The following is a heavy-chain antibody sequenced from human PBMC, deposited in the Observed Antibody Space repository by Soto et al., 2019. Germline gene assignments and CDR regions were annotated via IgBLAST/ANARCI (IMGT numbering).Heavy chain of an antibody. Sequence: GGYLRLPWEGSAFNFRRCGMVGVRQAPGKGLEWVAVISYDGASEYYADSVKGRFTISRDNSRNTLYLKMSSLREDDTAVYYCAKVRSAYCASAACYARDACGQG. V-gene: IGHV3-30*18. D-gene: IGHD2-21*01. J-gene: IGHJ6*02. CDR2: ISYDGASE. CDR3: AKVRSAYCASAACYARDA. CDR1: AFNFRRCG.